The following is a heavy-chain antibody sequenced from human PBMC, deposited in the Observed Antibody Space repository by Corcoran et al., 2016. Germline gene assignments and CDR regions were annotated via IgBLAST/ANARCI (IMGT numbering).Heavy chain of an antibody. V-gene: IGHV4-61*01. CDR1: GGSVSTGNYY. D-gene: IGHD2-21*02. J-gene: IGHJ2*01. CDR2: AYYSGTT. CDR3: SRSVVTAIHSNWSFDL. Sequence: QVQLQESGPGLVKPSETLSLTCTVSGGSVSTGNYYWSWIRQPPGKGLEWIGYAYYSGTTNYNTSLKSRVTITVDTSKDQFSLKLYSVPAADTAVYYCSRSVVTAIHSNWSFDLWGRGTLVTVSS.